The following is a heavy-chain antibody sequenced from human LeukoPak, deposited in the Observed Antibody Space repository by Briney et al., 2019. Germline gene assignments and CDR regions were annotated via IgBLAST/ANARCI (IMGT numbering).Heavy chain of an antibody. J-gene: IGHJ4*02. CDR1: AFTFSSYA. CDR3: AKEQNSKGYFDF. V-gene: IGHV3-23*01. CDR2: ISGSGSGT. D-gene: IGHD4-23*01. Sequence: PGGSLRLSCAASAFTFSSYAMSWVRQSPGKGLEWVSAISGSGSGTYYADSVKGRFTISRDNSKNTLYLQMNSLRAEDTAVYYCAKEQNSKGYFDFWGQGSLVTVSS.